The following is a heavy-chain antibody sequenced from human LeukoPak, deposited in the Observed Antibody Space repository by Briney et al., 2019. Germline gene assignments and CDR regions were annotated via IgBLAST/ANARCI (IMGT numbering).Heavy chain of an antibody. CDR3: ARVGYYDSSGLGANLYYYYYGMDV. D-gene: IGHD3-22*01. Sequence: GGSLRLSCAASGFTFSSYAMNWVRQAPGKGLEWVSVIYSGGSTYYADSVKGRFTISRDNSKNTLYLQMNSLRAEDTAVYYCARVGYYDSSGLGANLYYYYYGMDVWGQGTTVTVSS. V-gene: IGHV3-66*01. CDR1: GFTFSSYA. J-gene: IGHJ6*02. CDR2: IYSGGST.